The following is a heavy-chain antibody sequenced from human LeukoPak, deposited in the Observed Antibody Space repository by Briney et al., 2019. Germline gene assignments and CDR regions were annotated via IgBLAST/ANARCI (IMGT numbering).Heavy chain of an antibody. CDR1: GGSVSSGNYY. CDR3: ARVDTVTTTFDY. V-gene: IGHV4-61*01. D-gene: IGHD4-17*01. Sequence: SETLSLTCTVSGGSVSSGNYYWSWIRQPPGKGLEWIGYIHYTGSTNYNPSLKSRVTISVDTSKNQFSLRLNSVTAADTAVCYCARVDTVTTTFDYWGQGTMVTVSS. J-gene: IGHJ4*03. CDR2: IHYTGST.